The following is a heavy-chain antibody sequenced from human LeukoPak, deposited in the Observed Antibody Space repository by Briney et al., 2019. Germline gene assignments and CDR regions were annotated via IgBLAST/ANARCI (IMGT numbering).Heavy chain of an antibody. J-gene: IGHJ4*02. CDR1: GFTFSSYE. CDR3: AKDQKPLTYYYDSSGYYPLDY. V-gene: IGHV3-23*01. D-gene: IGHD3-22*01. Sequence: PGGSLRLSCAASGFTFSSYEMNWVRQAPGKGLEWVSAISGSGGSTYYADSVKGRFTISRDNSKNTLYLQMNSLRAEDTAVYYCAKDQKPLTYYYDSSGYYPLDYWGQGTLVTVSS. CDR2: ISGSGGST.